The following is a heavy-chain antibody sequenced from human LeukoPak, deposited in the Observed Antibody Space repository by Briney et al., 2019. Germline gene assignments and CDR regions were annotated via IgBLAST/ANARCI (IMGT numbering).Heavy chain of an antibody. CDR1: GYTFTSYG. V-gene: IGHV1-18*01. Sequence: ASVKVSCKASGYTFTSYGISWVRQAPGQGLEWMGWISAYNGNTNYAQKLQGRVTMTTDTSTSTAYMELRSLRSDDTAVYYCASTQLMGNYDILTGTLDYWGQGTLVTVSS. CDR3: ASTQLMGNYDILTGTLDY. CDR2: ISAYNGNT. D-gene: IGHD3-9*01. J-gene: IGHJ4*02.